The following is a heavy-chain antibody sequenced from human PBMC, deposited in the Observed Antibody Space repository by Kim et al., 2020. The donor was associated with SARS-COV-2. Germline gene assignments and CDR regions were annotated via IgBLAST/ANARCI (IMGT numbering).Heavy chain of an antibody. J-gene: IGHJ3*02. Sequence: GGSLRLSCGGFGFLLSGHYIDWIRQGPGKGLEWIGRSGNKAYAYTTEYAASVKDRFAISRDDSQNSMYLQMNRLKAADTAVYYCSRGYSGLPGYAFDIWGPGTEVTVSS. CDR3: SRGYSGLPGYAFDI. CDR2: SGNKAYAYTT. V-gene: IGHV3-72*01. D-gene: IGHD3-9*01. CDR1: GFLLSGHY.